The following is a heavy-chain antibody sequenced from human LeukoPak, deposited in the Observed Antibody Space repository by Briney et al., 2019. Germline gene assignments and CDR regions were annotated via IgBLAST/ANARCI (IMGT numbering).Heavy chain of an antibody. Sequence: GASVKVSCKASGYTFTIYGISWVRQAPGQGLEWMGRINPNNGGTNYAQKFQGRVTMTGDTSISTAYMELSSLRSDDTAVYYCTRESGSYHGNDYWGQGTLVTVSS. CDR2: INPNNGGT. V-gene: IGHV1-2*06. CDR3: TRESGSYHGNDY. D-gene: IGHD1-26*01. J-gene: IGHJ4*02. CDR1: GYTFTIYG.